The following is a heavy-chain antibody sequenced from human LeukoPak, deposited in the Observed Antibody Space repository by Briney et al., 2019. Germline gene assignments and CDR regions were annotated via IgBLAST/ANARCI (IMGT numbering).Heavy chain of an antibody. V-gene: IGHV3-33*01. Sequence: GRSLRLSCAASGFTFTCYGMHWVRQAPGKGLEWVAVDWYDGDNKYYADSVKGRFTISRDNSKHTLYLQMNSLRAGDTAVYYCARGQSHFDYWGQGTLVTVSS. D-gene: IGHD4-11*01. J-gene: IGHJ4*02. CDR1: GFTFTCYG. CDR3: ARGQSHFDY. CDR2: DWYDGDNK.